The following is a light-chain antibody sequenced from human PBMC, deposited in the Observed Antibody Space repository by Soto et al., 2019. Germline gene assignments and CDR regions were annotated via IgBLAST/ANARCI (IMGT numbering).Light chain of an antibody. CDR3: HQYNNWPPST. J-gene: IGKJ5*01. CDR2: GAR. Sequence: ERVMKQSPAALSASPGESRTLSCRASQSVNHNVAWYQQKPGQAPRLLIYGARSRATGVPDRVSGSGTGTDFTLTISSLQAEDFGVYFCHQYNNWPPSTFGQGTRLEI. CDR1: QSVNHN. V-gene: IGKV3-15*01.